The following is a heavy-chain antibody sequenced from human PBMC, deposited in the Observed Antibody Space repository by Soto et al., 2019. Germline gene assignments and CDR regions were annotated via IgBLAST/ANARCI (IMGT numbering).Heavy chain of an antibody. CDR3: ARDPVLEDCYTTSCYSQLWFDP. V-gene: IGHV1-46*03. CDR1: GYTFANYY. D-gene: IGHD2-2*01. J-gene: IGHJ5*02. CDR2: INPSGRIA. Sequence: QVQLVQSGAEVKKPGASVKVSCKASGYTFANYYINWVRQAPGQGLEWMGVINPSGRIARYTQKLQGRVTMNRDTSTSRVYMELCSLSSEDTAMYFCARDPVLEDCYTTSCYSQLWFDPWGQGTLMTVSS.